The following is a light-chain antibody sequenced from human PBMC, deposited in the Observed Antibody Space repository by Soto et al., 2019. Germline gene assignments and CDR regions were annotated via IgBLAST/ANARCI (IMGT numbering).Light chain of an antibody. CDR3: AVWDDSLTGVV. J-gene: IGLJ2*01. Sequence: QSVLTQPASVSGSPGQSITISCTGTSSEVGAYNYVSWYQHHPGKATKLMIYDVSNRPSGVSKRFSGSKSGNTASLTISGLRSEDEADYYCAVWDDSLTGVVFGGGTKLTVL. CDR2: DVS. CDR1: SSEVGAYNY. V-gene: IGLV2-14*03.